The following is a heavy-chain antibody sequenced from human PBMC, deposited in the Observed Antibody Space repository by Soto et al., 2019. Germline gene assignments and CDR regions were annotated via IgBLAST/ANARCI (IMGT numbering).Heavy chain of an antibody. D-gene: IGHD2-2*01. J-gene: IGHJ4*02. CDR1: GFTFNNYA. CDR3: AKTFLARYCSSSICYDPADYFDY. CDR2: INNGGDNI. V-gene: IGHV3-23*01. Sequence: GSLRLSCAASGFTFNNYAMSWVRQAPGKGLEWVSSINNGGDNIYYADSVKGRFTISRDNSKSTLYLQMNSLRAEDTAVYYCAKTFLARYCSSSICYDPADYFDYWGQGTLVTVSS.